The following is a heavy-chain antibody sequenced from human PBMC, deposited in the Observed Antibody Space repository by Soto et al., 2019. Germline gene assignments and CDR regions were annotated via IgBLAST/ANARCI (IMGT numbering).Heavy chain of an antibody. J-gene: IGHJ4*02. V-gene: IGHV2-26*01. D-gene: IGHD3-3*01. Sequence: QVTLKESGPVLVKPTETLTLTCTVSGFSLSNARMGVSWIRQPPGKALEWLAHIFSNDEKSYSTSLKSRLTTSKDTPKSQVVLTMTNMDPVDTATYYCARITPSPDFWSGPLYFAYDYWGQGTLVTVSS. CDR1: GFSLSNARMG. CDR3: ARITPSPDFWSGPLYFAYDY. CDR2: IFSNDEK.